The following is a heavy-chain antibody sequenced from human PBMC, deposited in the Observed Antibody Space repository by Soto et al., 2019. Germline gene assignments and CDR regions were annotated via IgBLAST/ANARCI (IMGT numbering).Heavy chain of an antibody. Sequence: SETLSLTCTVSGGSVSSGSYYWSWIRQPPGKGLEWIGYIYYSGSTNYNPSLKSRVTISVDTSKNQFSLKLSSVTAADTAVYYCARDVVSRTSWFDPWGQGTLVTVSS. J-gene: IGHJ5*02. V-gene: IGHV4-61*01. CDR2: IYYSGST. CDR3: ARDVVSRTSWFDP. D-gene: IGHD2-2*01. CDR1: GGSVSSGSYY.